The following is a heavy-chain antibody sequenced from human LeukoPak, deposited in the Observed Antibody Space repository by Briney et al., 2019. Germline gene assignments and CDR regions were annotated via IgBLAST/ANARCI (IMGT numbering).Heavy chain of an antibody. D-gene: IGHD3-9*01. CDR2: MNPNSGNI. V-gene: IGHV1-8*02. CDR1: GYTFTGYY. CDR3: ARGQNSDIFRPPGLDY. Sequence: ASVKVSCKASGYTFTGYYMHWVRQAPGQGLEWMGWMNPNSGNIGYAQKFQGRVTMTRNTSISTAYMELSSLRSEDTAVYYCARGQNSDIFRPPGLDYWGQGTLVTVSS. J-gene: IGHJ4*02.